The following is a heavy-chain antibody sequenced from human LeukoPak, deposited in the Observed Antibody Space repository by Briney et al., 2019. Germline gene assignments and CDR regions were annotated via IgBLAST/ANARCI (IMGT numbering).Heavy chain of an antibody. CDR2: ISSSSSYI. Sequence: GGSLRLSCAASGFTFNSYSMNWVRQAPGKGLEWVPSISSSSSYIYYIDSVKGRFTISRDNAKNSLYLQMNSLRAEDTAVYYCARVDPRVVKDGMDVWGQGTTVTVSS. D-gene: IGHD4-23*01. J-gene: IGHJ6*02. CDR3: ARVDPRVVKDGMDV. V-gene: IGHV3-21*01. CDR1: GFTFNSYS.